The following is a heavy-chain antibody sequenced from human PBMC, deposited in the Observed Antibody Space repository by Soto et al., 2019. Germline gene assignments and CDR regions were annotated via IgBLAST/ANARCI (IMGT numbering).Heavy chain of an antibody. CDR3: AKLDGIAVATYFDY. CDR1: GFTFSSYG. D-gene: IGHD6-19*01. V-gene: IGHV3-30*18. CDR2: ISYDGSNK. Sequence: VQLVESGGGVVQPGRSLRLSCAASGFTFSSYGMHWVRQAPGKGLEWVAVISYDGSNKYYADSVKGRFTISRDNSKNTLYLQMNSLRAEDTAVYYCAKLDGIAVATYFDYWGQGTLVTVSS. J-gene: IGHJ4*02.